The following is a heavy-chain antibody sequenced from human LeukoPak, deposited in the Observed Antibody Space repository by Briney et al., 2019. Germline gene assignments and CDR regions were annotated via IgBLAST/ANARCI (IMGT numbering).Heavy chain of an antibody. CDR3: ARTGDSSGYYRNAIDY. J-gene: IGHJ4*02. CDR1: GGSTSSAGYF. V-gene: IGHV4-31*03. D-gene: IGHD3-22*01. CDR2: IYYNGST. Sequence: PSETLSLTCTVSGGSTSSAGYFSSWIRQHPGKGLDWIGYIYYNGSTYYNPSLNSRLTISINTSKNQFSLKLSSVTAADTAVYYCARTGDSSGYYRNAIDYWGQGTLVTVSS.